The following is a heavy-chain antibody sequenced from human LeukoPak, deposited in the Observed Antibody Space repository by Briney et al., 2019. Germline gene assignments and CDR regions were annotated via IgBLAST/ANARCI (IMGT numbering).Heavy chain of an antibody. J-gene: IGHJ3*02. V-gene: IGHV3-33*01. Sequence: GGSLRLSCAASGFTFSNYGIHWVRQAPGKGLEWVAVIWDDGSTKYYADSVKGRFTTSRDNSQNMLYLHMNSLRGEDTAVYYCARGKASGEYSPYGLDAFDIWGQGTMVTVSS. D-gene: IGHD5-12*01. CDR1: GFTFSNYG. CDR2: IWDDGSTK. CDR3: ARGKASGEYSPYGLDAFDI.